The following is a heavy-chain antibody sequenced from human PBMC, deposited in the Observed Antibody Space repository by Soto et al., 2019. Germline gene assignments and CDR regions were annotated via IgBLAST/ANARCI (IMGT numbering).Heavy chain of an antibody. CDR1: GGYIRSYF. V-gene: IGHV4-59*01. Sequence: ASETMSLTCTVSGGYIRSYFWSWIRQPPGKGLEWIGYFYYSGSTNYNPSLKSRVTISVDTSKNQFSLKLSSVTAADTAVYYCARDRPIRDSGSPSFDPWGQGIQVTVSS. J-gene: IGHJ5*02. D-gene: IGHD3-10*01. CDR3: ARDRPIRDSGSPSFDP. CDR2: FYYSGST.